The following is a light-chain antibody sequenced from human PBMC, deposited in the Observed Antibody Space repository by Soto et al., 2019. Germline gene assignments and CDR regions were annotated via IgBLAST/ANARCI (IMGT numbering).Light chain of an antibody. Sequence: DIQMTQSPSSVSASVGDRVTITCRASQGVGSWLAWYQQRPGRAPKLLIFAASSLQSGVPSRFSGSGSGTDFILTIDSLQPEDSATYYCQQANSFPPLTFGGGTKVEI. V-gene: IGKV1-12*01. CDR2: AAS. CDR1: QGVGSW. J-gene: IGKJ4*01. CDR3: QQANSFPPLT.